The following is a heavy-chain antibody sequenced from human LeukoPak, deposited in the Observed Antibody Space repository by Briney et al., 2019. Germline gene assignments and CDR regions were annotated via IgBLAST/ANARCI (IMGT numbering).Heavy chain of an antibody. Sequence: PSETLSLTCTVSGGSISSYYCSWIRQPPGKGLEWIGYIYYSGSTNYNPSLKSRVTISVDTSKNQFSLKLTSVTAADTAVYYCARLGHCSATSCTFHYYYYYMDVWGIGTTVTVSS. J-gene: IGHJ6*03. CDR1: GGSISSYY. CDR2: IYYSGST. D-gene: IGHD2-2*01. V-gene: IGHV4-59*08. CDR3: ARLGHCSATSCTFHYYYYYMDV.